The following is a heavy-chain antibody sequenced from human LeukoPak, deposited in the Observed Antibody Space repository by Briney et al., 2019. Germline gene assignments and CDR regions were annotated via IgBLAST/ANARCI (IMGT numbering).Heavy chain of an antibody. D-gene: IGHD5-18*01. CDR2: INPDGNKK. Sequence: GGSLRLSCAASGFTFSNYGMHWVRQAPGKGLEWVASINPDGNKKYSADSVKGRFTISRDNAENSLYLQMNSLRVEDTAFYYCARDLAYSRLDYWGQGMLVTVSS. CDR1: GFTFSNYG. CDR3: ARDLAYSRLDY. V-gene: IGHV3-7*01. J-gene: IGHJ4*02.